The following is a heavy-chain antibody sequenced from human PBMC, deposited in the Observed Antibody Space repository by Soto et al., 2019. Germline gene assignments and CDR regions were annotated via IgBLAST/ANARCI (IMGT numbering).Heavy chain of an antibody. Sequence: PGGSLRLSCAASGFTFSSYAMHWVRQAPGKGLDWVAVMSHDGSNKYYADSVKGRFTISRDNSKNTLYLQMNSLRAEDTAVYYCARDEGSSWSSHAFDVWGQGTMVTVSS. J-gene: IGHJ3*01. V-gene: IGHV3-30*04. CDR2: MSHDGSNK. CDR1: GFTFSSYA. D-gene: IGHD6-13*01. CDR3: ARDEGSSWSSHAFDV.